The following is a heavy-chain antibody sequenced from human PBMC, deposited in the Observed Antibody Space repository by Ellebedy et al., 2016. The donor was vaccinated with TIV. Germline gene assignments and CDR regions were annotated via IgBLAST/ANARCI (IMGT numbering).Heavy chain of an antibody. J-gene: IGHJ4*02. Sequence: AASVKVSCKASGFPFTGYYIHWVRQAPGQGLEWMGWINPNSGGTKFAQKFQDRVTMTRDTSIDTAYIEVSSLRSEDTAVYYCARDDSAYYYGSGSYHTFDFWGQGTLVTVSS. CDR1: GFPFTGYY. D-gene: IGHD3-10*01. V-gene: IGHV1-2*02. CDR2: INPNSGGT. CDR3: ARDDSAYYYGSGSYHTFDF.